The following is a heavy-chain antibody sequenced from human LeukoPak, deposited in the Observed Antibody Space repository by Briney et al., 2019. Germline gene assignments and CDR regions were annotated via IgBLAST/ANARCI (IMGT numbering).Heavy chain of an antibody. J-gene: IGHJ4*02. D-gene: IGHD3-10*01. V-gene: IGHV3-23*01. CDR1: GFTFSSYA. CDR2: ISGSGGST. Sequence: GGSLRLSCAASGFTFSSYAMSWVRQAPGKGLEWVSAISGSGGSTYYADSVKGRFTISRDNSKNTLYLQMNSLRAEDTAVYYCAKDLLPSITMVRGVFDYWGQGTLVTVSS. CDR3: AKDLLPSITMVRGVFDY.